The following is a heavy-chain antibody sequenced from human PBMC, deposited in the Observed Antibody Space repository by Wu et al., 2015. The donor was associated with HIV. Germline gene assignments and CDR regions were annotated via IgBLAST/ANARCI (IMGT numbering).Heavy chain of an antibody. CDR1: GGSISSYY. CDR2: THYTGDT. Sequence: QVQLQESGPGLVKPSETLSLTCTVSGGSISSYYWAWIRQPPGKGLEWIGYTHYTGDTKYNSSLKSRVSISVDTSKNQFSLKLTSVTAADTAVYFCVRHRDGQSDLDWGQETPVTVSS. J-gene: IGHJ4*02. V-gene: IGHV4-59*01. CDR3: VRHRDGQSDLD. D-gene: IGHD5-24*01.